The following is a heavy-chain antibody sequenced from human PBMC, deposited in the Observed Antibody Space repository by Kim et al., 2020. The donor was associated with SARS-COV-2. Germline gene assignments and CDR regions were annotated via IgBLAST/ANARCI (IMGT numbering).Heavy chain of an antibody. CDR3: ATEEGGRYSYGLAY. CDR1: GLTVSSNY. Sequence: GGSLRLSCAVSGLTVSSNYMTWVRQAPGKGLEWVSHISTGGGKYYAASVKGRFTISRDTSRNTLYLQMSNLRAEDTAVYYCATEEGGRYSYGLAYWGQGTLVTVSS. V-gene: IGHV3-53*01. D-gene: IGHD3-16*01. J-gene: IGHJ4*02. CDR2: ISTGGGK.